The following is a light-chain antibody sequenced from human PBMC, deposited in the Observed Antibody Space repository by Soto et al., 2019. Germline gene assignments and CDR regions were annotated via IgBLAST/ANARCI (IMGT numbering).Light chain of an antibody. Sequence: QSALTQPASVSGSPGQSITISCTGTSSDIGGYNFVSWDQHHPGKAPKLLIHDVSNRPSGVSSRFSGSKSGNTASLTISGLQAEDEDDYYCNSYRTVSTYVFGTGTKLTVL. J-gene: IGLJ1*01. V-gene: IGLV2-14*03. CDR2: DVS. CDR1: SSDIGGYNF. CDR3: NSYRTVSTYV.